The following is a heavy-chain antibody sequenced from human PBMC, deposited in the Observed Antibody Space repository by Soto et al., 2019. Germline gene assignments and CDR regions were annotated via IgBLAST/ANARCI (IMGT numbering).Heavy chain of an antibody. V-gene: IGHV3-30*18. J-gene: IGHJ4*02. Sequence: QVQLVESGGGVVQHGRSLRLSWAASGFTFRTNAMHWVRQAPGRGLEWGAVISYDGNNKYYADSVKGRFTISRDNSKNTLYLQMNSLRAEDTAVYYCAKNGYSSGWYGDYWGQGTLVTVSS. D-gene: IGHD6-19*01. CDR1: GFTFRTNA. CDR2: ISYDGNNK. CDR3: AKNGYSSGWYGDY.